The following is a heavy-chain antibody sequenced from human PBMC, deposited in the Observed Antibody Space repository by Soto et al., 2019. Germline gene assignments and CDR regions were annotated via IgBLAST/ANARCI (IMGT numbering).Heavy chain of an antibody. Sequence: QVQLVQSGPEVKKPGASVKVSCKASGYTFPTYDFNWVRQAPGQGLEWMGWLNPKSGMTGSAQKFQGRVTMTRYSSISTVYMELSSLRSEDTAVYYCARVAGSPDYWGQGTLVTVSS. CDR3: ARVAGSPDY. V-gene: IGHV1-8*01. CDR1: GYTFPTYD. J-gene: IGHJ4*02. D-gene: IGHD1-26*01. CDR2: LNPKSGMT.